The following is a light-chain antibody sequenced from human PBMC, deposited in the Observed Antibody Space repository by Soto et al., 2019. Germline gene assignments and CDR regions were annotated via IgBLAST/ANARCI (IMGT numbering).Light chain of an antibody. Sequence: QSALTQPPSASGSPGQSVTISCTGTSSDVGGYNYVSWYQQHPGKAPKLMIYEVSKRPSGVPDRFSGSKSGTSASLAITGLQAEDEADYYCQSYDSSLSGYVLATVTKVTVL. V-gene: IGLV2-8*01. CDR3: QSYDSSLSGYV. CDR1: SSDVGGYNY. CDR2: EVS. J-gene: IGLJ1*01.